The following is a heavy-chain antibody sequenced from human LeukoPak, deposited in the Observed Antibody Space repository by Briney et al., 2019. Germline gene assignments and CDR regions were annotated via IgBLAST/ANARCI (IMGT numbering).Heavy chain of an antibody. J-gene: IGHJ4*02. V-gene: IGHV1-46*01. Sequence: ASVTVSCKASGYTFTSYYMHWVRQAPGQGLEWMGIINPSGGSTSYAQKFQGRVTMTRDTSTSTVYMELSSLRSEDTAVYYCAREPSGYCSGGSCVDFDYWGQGTLVTVSS. CDR3: AREPSGYCSGGSCVDFDY. CDR2: INPSGGST. CDR1: GYTFTSYY. D-gene: IGHD2-15*01.